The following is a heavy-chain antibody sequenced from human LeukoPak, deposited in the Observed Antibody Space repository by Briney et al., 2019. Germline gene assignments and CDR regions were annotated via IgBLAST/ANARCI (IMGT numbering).Heavy chain of an antibody. CDR2: ISGSGDTT. D-gene: IGHD2-8*01. CDR3: ANDFGDCSNGVCYGKPFDY. V-gene: IGHV3-23*01. CDR1: GFTFSRYA. J-gene: IGHJ4*02. Sequence: PGGSLRLSCAASGFTFSRYAMSWARQAPGKGLEWVSGISGSGDTTYYADPVKGRFTISRDNSKNTLYLQMNSLRAEDTAVYYCANDFGDCSNGVCYGKPFDYWGQGTLVTASS.